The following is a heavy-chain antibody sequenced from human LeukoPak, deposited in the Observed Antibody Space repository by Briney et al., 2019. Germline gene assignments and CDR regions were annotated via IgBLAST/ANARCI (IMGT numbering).Heavy chain of an antibody. CDR3: ARRTKINTAMIVY. Sequence: GASVKVSCKASGYTFTAYHMHWVRQAPGQGLEWMGWINPNSGVTDYARKLQGRVTMTRDTSNSTVYMEMSRLRADDTAVYYCARRTKINTAMIVYWGQGNLVTVSS. J-gene: IGHJ4*02. CDR1: GYTFTAYH. V-gene: IGHV1-2*02. CDR2: INPNSGVT. D-gene: IGHD5-18*01.